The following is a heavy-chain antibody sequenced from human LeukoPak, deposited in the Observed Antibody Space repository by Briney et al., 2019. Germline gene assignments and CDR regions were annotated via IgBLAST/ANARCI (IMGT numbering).Heavy chain of an antibody. Sequence: SETLSLTCTVSGGSISSSSYYWGWIRQPPGKGLEWVGSIYYSVSTYYNPSLKSRVTISVDTSKNQFSLKLSSVTAADTAVYYCARHTTSGSYTDSWGQGTLVTVSS. CDR1: GGSISSSSYY. CDR3: ARHTTSGSYTDS. V-gene: IGHV4-39*01. CDR2: IYYSVST. J-gene: IGHJ5*01. D-gene: IGHD1-26*01.